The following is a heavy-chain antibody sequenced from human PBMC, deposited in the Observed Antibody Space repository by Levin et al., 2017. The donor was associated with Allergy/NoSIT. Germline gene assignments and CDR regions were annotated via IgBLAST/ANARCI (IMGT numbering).Heavy chain of an antibody. CDR3: ARMVRGVIAAFDI. CDR2: VDWDDDQ. V-gene: IGHV2-70*01. Sequence: SGPTLVKPTQTLTLTCTVSGFSVSTSGMSVGWIRQPPGKALEWLALVDWDDDQYYNTSLKTRLTISKDTSKNQVVLTMTNMDPAETATYYCARMVRGVIAAFDIWGQGTMLIVSS. J-gene: IGHJ3*02. CDR1: GFSVSTSGMS. D-gene: IGHD3-10*01.